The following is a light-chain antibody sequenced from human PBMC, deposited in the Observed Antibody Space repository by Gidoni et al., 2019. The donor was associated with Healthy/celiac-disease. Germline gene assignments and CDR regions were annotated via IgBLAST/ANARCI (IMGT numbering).Light chain of an antibody. CDR3: QQLNSYPRALT. CDR2: AAS. CDR1: QGISSY. V-gene: IGKV1-9*01. Sequence: DLQSTQSPSFLSASVGDRVTIPCRASQGISSYLAWYQQKPGKAPKLLIYAASTLQSGVPSRFSGSGSGTEFTLTISSLQPEDFATYYCQQLNSYPRALTFGGGTKVEIK. J-gene: IGKJ4*01.